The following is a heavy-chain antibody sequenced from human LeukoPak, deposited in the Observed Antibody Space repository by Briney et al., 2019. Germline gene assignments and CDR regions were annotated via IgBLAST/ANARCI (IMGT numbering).Heavy chain of an antibody. CDR3: ARSRRGGALDY. V-gene: IGHV3-48*04. CDR1: GFTFSSYS. CDR2: ISSSSSTI. Sequence: GGSLRLSCAASGFTFSSYSMNWVRQAPGKGLEWVSYISSSSSTIYYADSVKGRFTISRDNAKNSLYLQMNSLRAEDTAVYYCARSRRGGALDYWGQGTLVTVSS. D-gene: IGHD3-16*01. J-gene: IGHJ4*02.